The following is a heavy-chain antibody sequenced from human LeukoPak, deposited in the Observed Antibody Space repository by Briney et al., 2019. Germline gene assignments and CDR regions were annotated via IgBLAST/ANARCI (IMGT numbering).Heavy chain of an antibody. Sequence: PSETLSLTCTVSGGSISSYYRSWIRQPPGKGLEWIGYIYYSWSTNYNPSLKSRVTISVDTSKNQFSLKLSSVTAADTAVYYCARVGYNKRNHFDYWGQGTLVTVSS. CDR1: GGSISSYY. CDR3: ARVGYNKRNHFDY. D-gene: IGHD5-24*01. J-gene: IGHJ4*02. V-gene: IGHV4-59*01. CDR2: IYYSWST.